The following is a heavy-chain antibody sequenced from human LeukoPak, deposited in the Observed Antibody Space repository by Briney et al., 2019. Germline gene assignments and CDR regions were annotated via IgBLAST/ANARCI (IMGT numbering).Heavy chain of an antibody. J-gene: IGHJ4*02. D-gene: IGHD6-13*01. V-gene: IGHV4-30-2*01. CDR3: ARGRGVSFDY. Sequence: PSETLSFTGAVSGGSISSGGYSWSWIRHPPGKGLEWIGYIYHSGSTYYNPSLKSRVTISVDGSKNQFSLKLSSVTAADTAVYYCARGRGVSFDYWGQGTLVTVSS. CDR1: GGSISSGGYS. CDR2: IYHSGST.